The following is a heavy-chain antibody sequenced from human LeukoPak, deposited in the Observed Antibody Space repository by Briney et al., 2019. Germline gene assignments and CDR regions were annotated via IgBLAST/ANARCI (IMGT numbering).Heavy chain of an antibody. V-gene: IGHV4-59*01. CDR2: IYYSGST. D-gene: IGHD1-26*01. CDR1: GGSISTYY. J-gene: IGHJ6*03. Sequence: SETLSLTCTVSGGSISTYYWSWIRQPPGKGLEWIGYIYYSGSTNYNPSLKSRVTISVDTSKNQFSLKLTSVTAADTAVYYCARAREWEGYYYYYMDVWGKGTTVTVSS. CDR3: ARAREWEGYYYYYMDV.